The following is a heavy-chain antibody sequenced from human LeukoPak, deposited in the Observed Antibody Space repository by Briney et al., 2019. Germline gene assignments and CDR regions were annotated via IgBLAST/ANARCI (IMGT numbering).Heavy chain of an antibody. V-gene: IGHV4-59*01. CDR2: IYYSGST. CDR1: GGSIRNYY. D-gene: IGHD2-2*01. Sequence: SETLSLTCNVSGGSIRNYYWSWIRQPPGKGLEWIGYIYYSGSTNYNPSLMSRVTISVDASKNQFSLKLSSVTAADTAFYYCARRSEYQLPDYYYYYMDVWGKGTTVTVSS. CDR3: ARRSEYQLPDYYYYYMDV. J-gene: IGHJ6*03.